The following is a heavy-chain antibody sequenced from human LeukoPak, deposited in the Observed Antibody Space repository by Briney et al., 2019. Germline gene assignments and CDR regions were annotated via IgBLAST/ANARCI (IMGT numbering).Heavy chain of an antibody. CDR3: AGERRGSYSVSNWFDP. V-gene: IGHV4-59*01. CDR1: GGSISSYY. Sequence: SETLSLTCTVSGGSISSYYWSWIRQPPGKGLEWIGYIYYSGSTNYNPSLKSRVTISVDTSKNQFSLKLSSVTAADTAVYYCAGERRGSYSVSNWFDPWGQGTLVTVSS. D-gene: IGHD1-26*01. CDR2: IYYSGST. J-gene: IGHJ5*02.